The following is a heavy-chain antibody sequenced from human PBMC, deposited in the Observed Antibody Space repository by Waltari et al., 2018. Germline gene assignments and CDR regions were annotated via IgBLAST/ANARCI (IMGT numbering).Heavy chain of an antibody. J-gene: IGHJ4*02. CDR1: GASVSSNSAA. CDR3: TRGEQSQSMGT. V-gene: IGHV6-1*01. Sequence: QVQLQQSGPGLVKPSQTLSLTCAISGASVSSNSAAWNWFRQSPSRGLEWLGRTYYRSKWYNDYSVAVKSRITINPDTSKNQCSLQLNSVTPEDTAVYYCTRGEQSQSMGTWGQGTLVTVSS. D-gene: IGHD7-27*01. CDR2: TYYRSKWYN.